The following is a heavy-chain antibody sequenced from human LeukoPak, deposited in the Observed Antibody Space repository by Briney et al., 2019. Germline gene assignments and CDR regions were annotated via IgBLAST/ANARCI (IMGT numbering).Heavy chain of an antibody. J-gene: IGHJ4*02. CDR3: AKGTLGTCSGSTCYPFDY. CDR1: VFSFSSYD. V-gene: IGHV3-23*01. D-gene: IGHD3-22*01. Sequence: PGGPLRLPCAASVFSFSSYDMTWVRQAPGKGLEGVSVFTGDGTATAYADSVKGRFNISRDNYKGTLYLQMNSLRAEGTAVYSCAKGTLGTCSGSTCYPFDYWGQGTLVSVSS. CDR2: FTGDGTAT.